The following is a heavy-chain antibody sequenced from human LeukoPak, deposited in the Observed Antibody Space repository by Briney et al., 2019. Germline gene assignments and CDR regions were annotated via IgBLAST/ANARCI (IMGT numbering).Heavy chain of an antibody. D-gene: IGHD3-10*01. CDR2: MDSGGST. Sequence: GGSLRLSCAASGFTVSSNYMNWVRQAPGKGLEWVSVMDSGGSTYYPDSVEGRFTISRDNYKNTLYLQMNSLRAEDTAVYYCARDRGANWFDPWGQGTLVTVSS. CDR1: GFTVSSNY. CDR3: ARDRGANWFDP. V-gene: IGHV3-66*01. J-gene: IGHJ5*02.